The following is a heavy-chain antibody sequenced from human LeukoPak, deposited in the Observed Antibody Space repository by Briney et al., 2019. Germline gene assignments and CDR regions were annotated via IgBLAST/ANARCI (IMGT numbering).Heavy chain of an antibody. CDR3: ARASGSGSYYNGFDY. CDR1: GFSFNRFW. D-gene: IGHD3-10*01. CDR2: IKEDGSQK. V-gene: IGHV3-7*03. Sequence: GGSLRLSCTASGFSFNRFWMTWVRQAPGKGLEWVANIKEDGSQKRYVDSVKGRFTISRDNAKNSLYLQMNSLRAEDTAFYYCARASGSGSYYNGFDYWGQGALVTVSS. J-gene: IGHJ4*02.